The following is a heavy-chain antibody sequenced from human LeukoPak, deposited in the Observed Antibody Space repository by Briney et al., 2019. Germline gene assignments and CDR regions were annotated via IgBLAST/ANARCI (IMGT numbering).Heavy chain of an antibody. Sequence: SETLSLTCAVYGGSFSGYYWSWIRQPPGKGLEWIGEINHSGSTNYNPSLKSRVTISVDTSKNQFSLKLSSVTAADTAVYYCASRWDDDYPVVDYWGQGTLVTVSS. D-gene: IGHD1-1*01. CDR3: ASRWDDDYPVVDY. J-gene: IGHJ4*02. V-gene: IGHV4-34*01. CDR1: GGSFSGYY. CDR2: INHSGST.